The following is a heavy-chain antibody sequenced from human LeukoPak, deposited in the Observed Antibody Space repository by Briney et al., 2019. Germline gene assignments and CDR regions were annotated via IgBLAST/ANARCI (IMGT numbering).Heavy chain of an antibody. CDR3: ARSGSFMRYYYMDV. D-gene: IGHD1-26*01. J-gene: IGHJ6*03. Sequence: KPSETLSLTCTVSGGSIGSSSYYWGWIHQPPGKGLEWIGYIYHSGSTYYNPSLKSRVTISVDRSKNQFSLKLSSVTAADTAVYYCARSGSFMRYYYMDVWGKGTTVTVSS. CDR1: GGSIGSSSYY. V-gene: IGHV4-39*07. CDR2: IYHSGST.